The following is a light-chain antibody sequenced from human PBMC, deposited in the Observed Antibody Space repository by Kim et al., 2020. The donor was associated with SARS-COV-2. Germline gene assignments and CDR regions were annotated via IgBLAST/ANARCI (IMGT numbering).Light chain of an antibody. Sequence: QLVLTQSPSASASLGASFKLTCTLSSGHSSYAIAWHQQQPEKGPRYLMKLNSDGSHSKGDGIPDRFSGSSSGAERYLTISSLQSEDEADYYCQTWGTGIGFGGGTQLTVL. CDR1: SGHSSYA. CDR3: QTWGTGIG. V-gene: IGLV4-69*01. J-gene: IGLJ3*02. CDR2: LNSDGSH.